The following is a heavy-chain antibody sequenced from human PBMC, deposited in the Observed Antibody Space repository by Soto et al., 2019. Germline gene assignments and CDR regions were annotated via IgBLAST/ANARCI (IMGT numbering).Heavy chain of an antibody. CDR3: ARGHRGGEYYGMDV. CDR2: IWYDGSNK. Sequence: GSLRLSCAASGFTFSSYGMHWVRQAPGKGLEWVAVIWYDGSNKYYADSVKGRFTISRDNSKNTLYLQMNSLRAEDTAVYYCARGHRGGEYYGMDVWGQGTKVTVSS. D-gene: IGHD2-21*01. V-gene: IGHV3-33*01. CDR1: GFTFSSYG. J-gene: IGHJ6*02.